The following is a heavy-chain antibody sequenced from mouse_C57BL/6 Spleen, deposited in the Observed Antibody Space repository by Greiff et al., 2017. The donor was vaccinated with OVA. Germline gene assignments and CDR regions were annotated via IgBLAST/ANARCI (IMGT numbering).Heavy chain of an antibody. V-gene: IGHV1-80*01. D-gene: IGHD1-1*01. Sequence: VQLQQSGAELVKPGASVKISCKASGYAFSSYWMNWVKQRPGKGLEWIGQIYPGDGDTNYNGKFKGKATLTADKSSSTAYMQLSSLTSEDSAVYFCARYEVVATSFDYWGQGTTLTVSS. CDR2: IYPGDGDT. CDR1: GYAFSSYW. J-gene: IGHJ2*01. CDR3: ARYEVVATSFDY.